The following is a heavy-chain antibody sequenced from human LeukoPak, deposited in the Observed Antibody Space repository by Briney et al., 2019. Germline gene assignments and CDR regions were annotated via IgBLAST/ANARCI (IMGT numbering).Heavy chain of an antibody. J-gene: IGHJ4*02. Sequence: GGSLRLSCAASGFTVSSNYMSWVRQAPGKGLEWVSVIYSGGSTYYTDSVKGRFTISRDNSKNTLYLQMNSLRAEDTAVYYCAREGRYCSSTSCYAGGLDYWGQGTLVTVSS. CDR2: IYSGGST. D-gene: IGHD2-2*01. CDR3: AREGRYCSSTSCYAGGLDY. V-gene: IGHV3-53*01. CDR1: GFTVSSNY.